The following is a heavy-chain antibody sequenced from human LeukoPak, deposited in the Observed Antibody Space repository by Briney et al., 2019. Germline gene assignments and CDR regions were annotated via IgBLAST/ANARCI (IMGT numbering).Heavy chain of an antibody. V-gene: IGHV1-18*01. J-gene: IGHJ4*02. CDR3: AREEMATSRGFDY. CDR1: GYTFTSYG. D-gene: IGHD5-24*01. Sequence: ASVKVSCKASGYTFTSYGISWVRQAPGQGLEWMGWISANDGNTDYPQKLQGRVTMTTDTSTSTAYMELRSLRSDDTAVYYCAREEMATSRGFDYWGQGTLVTVSS. CDR2: ISANDGNT.